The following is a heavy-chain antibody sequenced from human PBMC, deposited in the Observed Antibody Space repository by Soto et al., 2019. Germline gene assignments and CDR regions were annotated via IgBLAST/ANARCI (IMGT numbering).Heavy chain of an antibody. V-gene: IGHV3-30*04. CDR3: AREPYGDSQYFDY. CDR2: ISHDGRVT. D-gene: IGHD2-21*02. J-gene: IGHJ4*02. Sequence: QVQLVESGGGMVQPGTSLRLSCAASGFTFNSLSLHWVRQRPDTGLEWVAVISHDGRVTFYADFAKGRFTVSRDNSKNTIYLQVNSLRAEDTAVYYCAREPYGDSQYFDYWGQGTLVTVSS. CDR1: GFTFNSLS.